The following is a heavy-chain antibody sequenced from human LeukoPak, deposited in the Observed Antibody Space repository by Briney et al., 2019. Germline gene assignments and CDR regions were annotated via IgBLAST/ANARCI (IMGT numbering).Heavy chain of an antibody. Sequence: SETLSLICTVSGGSISSYYWSWIRQPPGKGLEWIGYIYYSGSTNYNPSLKSRVTISVDTSKNQFSLKLSSVTAADTAVYYCARSAAGPNWFDPWGQGTLVTVSS. J-gene: IGHJ5*02. CDR1: GGSISSYY. CDR3: ARSAAGPNWFDP. V-gene: IGHV4-59*01. D-gene: IGHD6-13*01. CDR2: IYYSGST.